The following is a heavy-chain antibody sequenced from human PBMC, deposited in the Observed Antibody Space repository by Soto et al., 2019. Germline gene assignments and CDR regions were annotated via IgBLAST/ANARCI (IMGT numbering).Heavy chain of an antibody. CDR1: GFTFGDYP. CDR3: TGGKIGLCGTIVDACDV. Sequence: PGGSPGLSCTASGFTFGDYPMSWFRQAPGKGQEWVGFIRSKAYGRTTEYAASVKGRFTISRDDSKSIAYLQMNSLKTEDTAVCYGTGGKIGLCGTIVDACDVWGQGTMVTVSS. CDR2: IRSKAYGRTT. J-gene: IGHJ3*01. V-gene: IGHV3-49*03. D-gene: IGHD2-15*01.